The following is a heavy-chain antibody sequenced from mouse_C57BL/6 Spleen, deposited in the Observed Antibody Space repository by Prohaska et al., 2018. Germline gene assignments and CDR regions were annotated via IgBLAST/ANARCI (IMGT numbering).Heavy chain of an antibody. CDR3: ARSRDYDRAWFAY. V-gene: IGHV1-85*01. CDR1: GYTFTSYD. CDR2: IYPRDGST. D-gene: IGHD2-4*01. Sequence: QVQLQQSGPELVKPGASVKLSCKASGYTFTSYDLNWVKQRPGQGLEWIGRIYPRDGSTKYNEKFKGKATLTVDTSSSTAYMELHSLTSEDSAVYFCARSRDYDRAWFAYWGQGTLVTVSA. J-gene: IGHJ3*01.